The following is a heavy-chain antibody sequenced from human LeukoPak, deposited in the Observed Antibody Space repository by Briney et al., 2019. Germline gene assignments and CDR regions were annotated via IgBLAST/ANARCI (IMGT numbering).Heavy chain of an antibody. CDR1: GYTFTNYA. CDR2: ISPNTGGT. D-gene: IGHD3-9*01. J-gene: IGHJ4*02. V-gene: IGHV1-2*04. CDR3: ARAPDILTGYYLDY. Sequence: ASVTVSCRTSGYTFTNYAIAWVRQAPGHGLEWMGWISPNTGGTNYAQNFQGWVTMTRDTSISTAYLELSRLRSDDTTVYYCARAPDILTGYYLDYWGQGTLVTVSS.